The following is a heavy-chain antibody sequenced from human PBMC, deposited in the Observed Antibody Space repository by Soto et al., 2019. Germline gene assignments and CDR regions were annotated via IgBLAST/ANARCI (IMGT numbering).Heavy chain of an antibody. Sequence: PSETLSLTCTVSGGSISSYYWSWIRQPPGKGLEWIGYIYYSGSTNYNPSLKSRVTISVDTSKNQFSLNLSSVTAVDTAVYYCASSENQDPHDYWGQGTLVTVSS. CDR2: IYYSGST. CDR3: ASSENQDPHDY. V-gene: IGHV4-59*12. D-gene: IGHD6-25*01. J-gene: IGHJ4*02. CDR1: GGSISSYY.